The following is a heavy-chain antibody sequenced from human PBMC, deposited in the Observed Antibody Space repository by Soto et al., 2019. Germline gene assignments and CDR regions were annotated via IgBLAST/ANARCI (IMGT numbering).Heavy chain of an antibody. J-gene: IGHJ4*02. Sequence: GASVKVSCKAPGYAFTSYGISWVRQAPGQGLEWMGWISAYNGNTNYAQKLQGRVTMTTDTSTSTAYMELRSLRSDDTAVYYCASSWWENGYFDYWGQGTLVTVSS. CDR1: GYAFTSYG. V-gene: IGHV1-18*01. D-gene: IGHD1-26*01. CDR2: ISAYNGNT. CDR3: ASSWWENGYFDY.